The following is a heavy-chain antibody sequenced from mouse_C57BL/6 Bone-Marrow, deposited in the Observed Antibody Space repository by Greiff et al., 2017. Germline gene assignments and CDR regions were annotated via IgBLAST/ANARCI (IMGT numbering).Heavy chain of an antibody. J-gene: IGHJ1*03. CDR2: GLGLEWIG. CDR1: YTFSRRVH. V-gene: IGHV1-87*01. CDR3: SDDSAVYYCALNWAFYWYIDV. D-gene: IGHD4-1*01. Sequence: VQLQQSGPELARPWASVKISCKAFYTFSRRVHFAIRDTNYWLQWVKQRPGLGLEWIGAIYPGNGDTSYNQKFKGKATLTADKSSSPAYMPLSSLTSDDSAVYYCALNWAFYWYIDVCGTGTPVTVSS.